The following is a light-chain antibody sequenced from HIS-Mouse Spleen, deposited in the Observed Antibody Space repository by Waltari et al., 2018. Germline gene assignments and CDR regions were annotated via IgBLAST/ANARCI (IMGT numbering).Light chain of an antibody. CDR2: SNN. V-gene: IGLV1-44*01. Sequence: QSVLTQPPSASGTPGQRFTIPCSGSSSNTGSNTVNWYQQLPGTAPKLLIYSNNQRPSGVPDRFSGSKSGTSASLAISGLQSEDEADYYCAAWDDSLNGYVFGTGTKVTVL. CDR1: SSNTGSNT. J-gene: IGLJ1*01. CDR3: AAWDDSLNGYV.